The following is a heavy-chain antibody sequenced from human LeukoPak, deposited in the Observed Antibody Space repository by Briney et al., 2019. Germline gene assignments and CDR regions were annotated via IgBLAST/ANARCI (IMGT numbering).Heavy chain of an antibody. J-gene: IGHJ4*02. V-gene: IGHV3-48*04. CDR3: AKVGPTGTTPSDY. CDR2: ISSSSNTI. Sequence: GGSLRLSCVVSGFTFNRYNMNWVRQAPGKGLEWLSYISSSSNTIYYADSVKGRFAISRDNAKNSLYLQMNSLRADDTAVYYCAKVGPTGTTPSDYWGQGTLVTVSS. D-gene: IGHD1-1*01. CDR1: GFTFNRYN.